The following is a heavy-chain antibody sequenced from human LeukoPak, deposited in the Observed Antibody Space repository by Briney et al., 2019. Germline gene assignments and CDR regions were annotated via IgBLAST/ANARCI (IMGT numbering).Heavy chain of an antibody. CDR1: GYTFTGYY. V-gene: IGHV1-2*02. J-gene: IGHJ6*03. CDR3: ARDALWFGDPIGGNYYYYMDV. CDR2: INPNSGGT. D-gene: IGHD3-10*01. Sequence: ASVKVSCKASGYTFTGYYMHWVRQAPGQGLEWMGWINPNSGGTNYAQKFQGRVTMTRDTSISTAYMELSRLRSDDTAVYYCARDALWFGDPIGGNYYYYMDVWGKGTTVTVSS.